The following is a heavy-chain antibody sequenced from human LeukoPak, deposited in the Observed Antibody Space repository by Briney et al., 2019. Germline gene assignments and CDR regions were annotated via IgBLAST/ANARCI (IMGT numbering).Heavy chain of an antibody. CDR1: GFAFSSYA. CDR3: AKLREWELPDLFDY. V-gene: IGHV3-23*01. D-gene: IGHD1-26*01. Sequence: GGSLRLSCAASGFAFSSYAMSWVRQAPGKGLEWVSVISGSGDSTYYADSVKGRFTISRDNSKNTLYLQMNSLRAEDTAVYYCAKLREWELPDLFDYWGQGTLVTVSS. CDR2: ISGSGDST. J-gene: IGHJ4*02.